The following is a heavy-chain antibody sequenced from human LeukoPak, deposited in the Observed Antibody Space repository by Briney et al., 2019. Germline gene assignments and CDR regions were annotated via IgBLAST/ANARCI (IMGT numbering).Heavy chain of an antibody. Sequence: ASVTVSCKASGYTFTSYGISWVGQAPGQGLEWMGWIGAYNGNTNYAQKLQGRVTMTTDTSTSTAYMELRSLRSDDTAVYYCARALVGATDWFDPWGQGTLVTVSS. CDR3: ARALVGATDWFDP. D-gene: IGHD2-15*01. CDR1: GYTFTSYG. V-gene: IGHV1-18*01. CDR2: IGAYNGNT. J-gene: IGHJ5*02.